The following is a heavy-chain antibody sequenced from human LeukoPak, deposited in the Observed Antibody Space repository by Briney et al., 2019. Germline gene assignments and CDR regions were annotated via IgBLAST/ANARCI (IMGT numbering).Heavy chain of an antibody. V-gene: IGHV1-69*05. D-gene: IGHD1-7*01. Sequence: ASVKVSFKASGGTFSIYAISWVRQAPGQGLEWMGGIIPIFGTANYAQKFQGRVTMTTDTSTSTAYMELRSLRSDDTAVYYCARDNDWDYYFDYWGQGTLVIVSS. CDR3: ARDNDWDYYFDY. CDR2: IIPIFGTA. J-gene: IGHJ4*02. CDR1: GGTFSIYA.